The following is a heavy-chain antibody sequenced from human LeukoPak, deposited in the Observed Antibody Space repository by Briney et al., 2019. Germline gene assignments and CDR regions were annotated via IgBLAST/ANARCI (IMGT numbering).Heavy chain of an antibody. Sequence: GGSLRPSCAASGFSFSSYNMNWVRQAPGKGLEWVSSITTSSTYTFYADSVKGRFTISRDNAKNSLYLQMNSLRAEDTAVYYCAREIKDGSGSYTRSWDYWGQGTLVTVSS. CDR2: ITTSSTYT. J-gene: IGHJ4*02. V-gene: IGHV3-21*01. D-gene: IGHD3-10*01. CDR1: GFSFSSYN. CDR3: AREIKDGSGSYTRSWDY.